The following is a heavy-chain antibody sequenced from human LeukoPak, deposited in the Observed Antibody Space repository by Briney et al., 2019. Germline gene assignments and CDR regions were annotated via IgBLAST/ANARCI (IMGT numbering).Heavy chain of an antibody. CDR2: INPNSGGT. D-gene: IGHD6-13*01. CDR1: GYTFTGYY. V-gene: IGHV1-2*02. CDR3: ARDPHDGIAAAGTPPDY. Sequence: ASVKVSCKASGYTFTGYYMHWVRQAPGQGLEWMGWINPNSGGTNYAQKFQGRVTMTRDTSISTACMELSRLRSDDTAVYYCARDPHDGIAAAGTPPDYWGQEPWSPSPQ. J-gene: IGHJ4*01.